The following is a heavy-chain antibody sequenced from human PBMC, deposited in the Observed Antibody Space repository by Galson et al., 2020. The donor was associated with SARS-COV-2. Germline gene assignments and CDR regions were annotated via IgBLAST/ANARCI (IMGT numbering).Heavy chain of an antibody. D-gene: IGHD5-18*01. CDR2: ISGTSTNI. V-gene: IGHV3-21*06. J-gene: IGHJ4*02. Sequence: NSGGSLRLSCAASGFTFSSYSMNWVRQAPGKGLEWVSSISGTSTNIYYADSVKGRFTISRDNAKNSLYLQMNSLGTEDTAVYYCTRERGYSYGYLNYGGQGPLFPVSS. CDR1: GFTFSSYS. CDR3: TRERGYSYGYLNY.